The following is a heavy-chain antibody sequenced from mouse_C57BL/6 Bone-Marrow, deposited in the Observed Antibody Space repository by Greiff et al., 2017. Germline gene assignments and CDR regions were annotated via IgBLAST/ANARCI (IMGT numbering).Heavy chain of an antibody. J-gene: IGHJ3*01. CDR3: AKLDYGTLFAY. CDR2: IYPGGGYT. CDR1: GYTFTNYW. V-gene: IGHV1-63*01. Sequence: VQLQQSGAELVRPGTSVKMSCKASGYTFTNYWIGWAKQRPGHGLEWIGDIYPGGGYTNYNEKFKGKATLTADKSSSTAYMQFSSLTSEDSALYYCAKLDYGTLFAYWGQGTLVTVSA. D-gene: IGHD1-1*01.